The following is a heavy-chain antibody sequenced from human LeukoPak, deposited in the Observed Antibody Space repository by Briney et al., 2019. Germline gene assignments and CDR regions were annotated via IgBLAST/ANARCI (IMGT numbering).Heavy chain of an antibody. CDR3: ARGGGLDV. Sequence: GGSLRLSCAASGFTFSSYWMNWPRQAPGKGLEWVASINHNGNVNYYVDSVKGRFTISRDNAKNSLYLQMSNLRAEDTAVYFCARGGGLDVWGQGATVTVSS. CDR1: GFTFSSYW. V-gene: IGHV3-7*03. J-gene: IGHJ6*02. D-gene: IGHD3-16*01. CDR2: INHNGNVN.